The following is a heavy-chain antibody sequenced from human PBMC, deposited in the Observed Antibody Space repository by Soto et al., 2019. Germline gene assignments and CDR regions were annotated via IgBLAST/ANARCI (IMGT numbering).Heavy chain of an antibody. D-gene: IGHD5-12*01. CDR2: INSDGSSI. J-gene: IGHJ4*02. V-gene: IGHV3-74*01. CDR1: GFSFSTW. Sequence: EVQLVESGGGVVQPGGSLRLSCAASGFSFSTWMHWVRQAPGKGLVWLSRINSDGSSITYADSVKGRFIVSSDNAKNTLYLQINGLTAEDTAVYYCTRGASGYGNFDYWGQGVLLTVSS. CDR3: TRGASGYGNFDY.